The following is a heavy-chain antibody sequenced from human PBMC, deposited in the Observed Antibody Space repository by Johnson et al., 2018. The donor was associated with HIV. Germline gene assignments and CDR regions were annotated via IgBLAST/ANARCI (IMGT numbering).Heavy chain of an antibody. D-gene: IGHD3-3*01. CDR2: IWYDGSNK. CDR1: GFTFSSSA. Sequence: QMMLVESGGGVVQPGRALRLSCAASGFTFSSSAMHWVRQAPGKGLEWVAVIWYDGSNKSYADSVKGRFTISRDNSKTTLYLQMNSLRAEDTALYYCARNPIRDFWSGSGDAFDIWGQGTMVTVSS. V-gene: IGHV3-33*08. CDR3: ARNPIRDFWSGSGDAFDI. J-gene: IGHJ3*02.